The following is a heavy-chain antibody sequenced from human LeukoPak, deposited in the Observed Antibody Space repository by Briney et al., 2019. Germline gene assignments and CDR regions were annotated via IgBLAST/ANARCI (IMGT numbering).Heavy chain of an antibody. CDR1: GFTFSNYV. J-gene: IGHJ6*02. Sequence: PGGSLRLSCAASGFTFSNYVMGWVRQAPGKGLEWVSTISGSGGRTYYADSVKGRFTVSRDNTKNTLYMQMNSLRAEDTAASYCANGLWDYYGSGIMYYTMDVWGQGTTVTVSS. CDR3: ANGLWDYYGSGIMYYTMDV. CDR2: ISGSGGRT. V-gene: IGHV3-23*01. D-gene: IGHD3-10*01.